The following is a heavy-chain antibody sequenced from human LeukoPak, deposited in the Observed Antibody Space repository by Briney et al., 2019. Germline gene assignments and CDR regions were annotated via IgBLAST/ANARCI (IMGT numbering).Heavy chain of an antibody. CDR2: IYYSGST. D-gene: IGHD6-13*01. V-gene: IGHV4-39*02. CDR3: ARENSWPLYYYMDV. CDR1: GGSISSSSYY. J-gene: IGHJ6*03. Sequence: SETLSLTCTVSGGSISSSSYYWGWIRQPPGKGLEWIGSIYYSGSTYYNPSLKSRVTISVDTSKNQFSLKLSSVTAADTAVYYCARENSWPLYYYMDVWGKGTTVTVSS.